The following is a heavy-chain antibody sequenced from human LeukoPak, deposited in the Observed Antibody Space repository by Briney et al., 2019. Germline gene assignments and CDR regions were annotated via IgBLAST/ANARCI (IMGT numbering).Heavy chain of an antibody. CDR2: ISYDGSNE. Sequence: PGGSLRLSCAASGFTFSSYGMHWVRQAPGRGLEWVAVISYDGSNEYYADSVKGRFTISRDNPKNTVYMQMNSLRVEDTAVYHCAKEDYYGSGSYLGYWGQGTPVTVSS. CDR3: AKEDYYGSGSYLGY. V-gene: IGHV3-30*18. D-gene: IGHD3-10*01. J-gene: IGHJ4*02. CDR1: GFTFSSYG.